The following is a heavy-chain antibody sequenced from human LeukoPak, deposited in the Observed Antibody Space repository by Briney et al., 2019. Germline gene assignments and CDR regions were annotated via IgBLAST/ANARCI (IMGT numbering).Heavy chain of an antibody. Sequence: SVKVSCKASGGTFSSYAISWVRQAPGQGLEWMGRIIPILGIANYAQKFQGRVTITADKSTSTAYMELSSLRSEDTAVYYCARDSGASRWELLRPWFDPWGQGTLVTVSS. D-gene: IGHD1-26*01. CDR2: IIPILGIA. CDR1: GGTFSSYA. CDR3: ARDSGASRWELLRPWFDP. V-gene: IGHV1-69*04. J-gene: IGHJ5*02.